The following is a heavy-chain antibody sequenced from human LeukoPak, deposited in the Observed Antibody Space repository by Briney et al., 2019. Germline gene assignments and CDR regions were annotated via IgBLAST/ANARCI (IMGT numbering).Heavy chain of an antibody. Sequence: GASVKVSCKASGYTFTSYAMNLVRQAPGQGLEWMGWINTNTGNPTYAQGFTGRFVFSLDTSVSTAYLQISSLKAEDTAVYYCVRGFGSGAVAGADWYFDLWGRGTLVTVSS. CDR3: VRGFGSGAVAGADWYFDL. V-gene: IGHV7-4-1*02. D-gene: IGHD6-19*01. CDR2: INTNTGNP. CDR1: GYTFTSYA. J-gene: IGHJ2*01.